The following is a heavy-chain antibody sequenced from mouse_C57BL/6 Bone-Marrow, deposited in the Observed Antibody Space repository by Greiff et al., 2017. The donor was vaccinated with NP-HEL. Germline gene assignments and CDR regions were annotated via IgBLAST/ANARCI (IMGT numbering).Heavy chain of an antibody. CDR3: ARSLLFLFAY. Sequence: EVQLQQSGPELVKPGASVKIPCKASGYTFTDYNMDWVKQSHGKSLEWIGDINPNNGGTIYNQKFKGKATLTVDKSSSTAYMALRILTSEDTAVYYCARSLLFLFAYWGQGTLVTVSA. V-gene: IGHV1-18*01. CDR1: GYTFTDYN. J-gene: IGHJ3*01. D-gene: IGHD2-10*01. CDR2: INPNNGGT.